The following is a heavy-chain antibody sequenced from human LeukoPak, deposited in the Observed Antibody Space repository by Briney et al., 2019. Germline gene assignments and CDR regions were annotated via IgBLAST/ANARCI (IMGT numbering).Heavy chain of an antibody. CDR3: ARALNPLTGTYYFDY. CDR1: GVSINSHY. CDR2: IYISGST. Sequence: SETLSLTCTVSGVSINSHYWTWIRQPAGKGLEWIGRIYISGSTDYSRSLKSRVTMSVDTSKNQFSLRLNSVTAADTAVYYCARALNPLTGTYYFDYWGQGTLVTVSS. J-gene: IGHJ4*02. V-gene: IGHV4-4*07.